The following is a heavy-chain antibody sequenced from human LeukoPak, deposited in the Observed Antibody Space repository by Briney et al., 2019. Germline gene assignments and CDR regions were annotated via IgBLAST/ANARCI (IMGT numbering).Heavy chain of an antibody. D-gene: IGHD3-3*01. J-gene: IGHJ2*01. CDR1: GFTLGTNG. V-gene: IGHV3-7*03. Sequence: PGGSLRLSCAAAGFTLGTNGMGWVSQAGGKGRGWGANIKQDGSEKYYVDSLNRRFTLSRDSAKNSLHLHMNSLRAEDTAVYYCARAEWSTWYFDLWGRGTLVTVSS. CDR2: IKQDGSEK. CDR3: ARAEWSTWYFDL.